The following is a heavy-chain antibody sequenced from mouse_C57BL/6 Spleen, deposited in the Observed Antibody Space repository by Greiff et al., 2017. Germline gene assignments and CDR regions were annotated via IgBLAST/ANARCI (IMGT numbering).Heavy chain of an antibody. V-gene: IGHV1-69*01. J-gene: IGHJ4*01. D-gene: IGHD1-1*01. CDR3: ARSYGSSLYAMDY. CDR1: GYTFTSYW. Sequence: VQLQQPGAELVMPGASVKLSCKASGYTFTSYWMHWVKQRPGQGLEWIGEIDPSDSYTNYNQKFKGKSTLTVDKSSSTAYMQLSSLTSEDSAVYYCARSYGSSLYAMDYWGQGTSGTVSS. CDR2: IDPSDSYT.